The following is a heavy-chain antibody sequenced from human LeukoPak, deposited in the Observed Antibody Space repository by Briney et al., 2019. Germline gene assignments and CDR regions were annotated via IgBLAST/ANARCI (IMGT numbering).Heavy chain of an antibody. V-gene: IGHV1-69*04. CDR3: ARAGSQDVGYDYVWGSYRCDY. D-gene: IGHD3-16*02. CDR1: GGTFSSYA. Sequence: SVKVSCKASGGTFSSYAISWVRQAPGQGLEWMGRIIPILGIANYAQKFQGRVTITADKSTSTAYMELSSLRSEDTAVYYCARAGSQDVGYDYVWGSYRCDYWGREPWSPSPQ. J-gene: IGHJ4*02. CDR2: IIPILGIA.